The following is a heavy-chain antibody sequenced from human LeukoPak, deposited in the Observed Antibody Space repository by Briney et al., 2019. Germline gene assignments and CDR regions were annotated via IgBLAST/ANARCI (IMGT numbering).Heavy chain of an antibody. V-gene: IGHV3-7*05. CDR1: GFTFSSYW. J-gene: IGHJ4*02. CDR3: AKGVGIAAAGFDY. D-gene: IGHD6-13*01. Sequence: PGGSLRLSCAASGFTFSSYWMSWVRQAPGKGLEWVANIKQDGSEKYYVDSVKGRFTISRDNAKNSLYLQMNSLRAEDTAVYYCAKGVGIAAAGFDYWGQGTLVTVSS. CDR2: IKQDGSEK.